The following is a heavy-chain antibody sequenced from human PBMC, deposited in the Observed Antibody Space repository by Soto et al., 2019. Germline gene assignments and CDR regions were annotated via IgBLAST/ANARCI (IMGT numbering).Heavy chain of an antibody. D-gene: IGHD5-18*01. CDR1: GFTFTNYG. J-gene: IGHJ4*02. CDR2: IGTSGATT. CDR3: ARDSGYSYGPLDY. V-gene: IGHV3-23*01. Sequence: LRLSCAASGFTFTNYGMSWVRQAPGKGLEWVSSIGTSGATTYYADSVKGRFTISRDNSKNSLSLQMNSLRAEDTAVYYCARDSGYSYGPLDYWGQGTLV.